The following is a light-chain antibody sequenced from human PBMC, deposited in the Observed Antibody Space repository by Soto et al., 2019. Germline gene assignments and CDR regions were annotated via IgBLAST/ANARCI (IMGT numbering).Light chain of an antibody. J-gene: IGKJ4*01. Sequence: DIQMTQSPSSLSASVGDRVTITCRASQGIGNDLGWYQQLPGQAPKRLMYGASSLQSGVPSRFCGSGSGTEFTLTISSLQPEDFATYYCLQVNTYPLTFGGGTKVEIK. CDR1: QGIGND. CDR2: GAS. V-gene: IGKV1-17*01. CDR3: LQVNTYPLT.